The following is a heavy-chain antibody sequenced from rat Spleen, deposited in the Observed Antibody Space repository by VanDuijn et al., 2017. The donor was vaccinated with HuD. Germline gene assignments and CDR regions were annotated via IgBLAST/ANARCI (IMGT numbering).Heavy chain of an antibody. Sequence: EVQLVESGGGLVQPGRSLKLSCAASGFTFSNYGMAWVRQTPTKGLEWVATISYDGSSTYYRDSVKGRFTISRDNAKDTLFLQMDSLRSGDMATYYCARHGYNSYVYYLRQGVMVTVSS. V-gene: IGHV5-29*01. J-gene: IGHJ2*01. CDR3: ARHGYNSYVYY. D-gene: IGHD4-3*01. CDR2: ISYDGSST. CDR1: GFTFSNYG.